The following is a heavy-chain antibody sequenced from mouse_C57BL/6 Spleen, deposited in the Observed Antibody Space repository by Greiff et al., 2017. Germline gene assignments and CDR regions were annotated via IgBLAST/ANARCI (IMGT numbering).Heavy chain of an antibody. V-gene: IGHV1-55*01. CDR1: GYTFTSYW. D-gene: IGHD2-3*01. CDR3: SRLAYDGYYEFAC. Sequence: QVQLQQPGAELVKPGASVKMSCTASGYTFTSYWITWVKQRPGQGLEWIGDIYPGSGSTNYNEKFKSKATLTVDTSSSTAYLQLISLISEDSAVYYCSRLAYDGYYEFACWGQGTLVTASA. J-gene: IGHJ3*01. CDR2: IYPGSGST.